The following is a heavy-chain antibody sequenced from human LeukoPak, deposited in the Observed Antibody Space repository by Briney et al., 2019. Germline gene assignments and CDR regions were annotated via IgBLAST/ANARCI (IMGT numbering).Heavy chain of an antibody. J-gene: IGHJ1*01. CDR2: ISAYNGNT. CDR3: ARNPVGAEYFQH. Sequence: ASVKVSFRASGYTFTSYDINWVRQATGQGLEWTGWISAYNGNTNYAQKLQGRVTMTTDTSTSTAYMELRSLRSDDTAVYYCARNPVGAEYFQHWDQGTLVTVSS. V-gene: IGHV1-18*01. CDR1: GYTFTSYD.